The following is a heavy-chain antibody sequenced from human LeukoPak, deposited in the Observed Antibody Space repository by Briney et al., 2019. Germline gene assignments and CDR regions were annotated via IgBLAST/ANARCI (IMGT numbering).Heavy chain of an antibody. CDR1: GGSISSSSYY. D-gene: IGHD2-2*01. J-gene: IGHJ3*02. CDR3: ARDIVVVPAAISAFDI. Sequence: PSETLSLTCTVSGGSISSSSYYWGWIRQPPGKGLEWIGSIYYSGSTYYNPSLKSRVTISVDTSKNQFSLKLSSVTAADTAVYYCARDIVVVPAAISAFDIWGQGTMVTVSS. V-gene: IGHV4-39*07. CDR2: IYYSGST.